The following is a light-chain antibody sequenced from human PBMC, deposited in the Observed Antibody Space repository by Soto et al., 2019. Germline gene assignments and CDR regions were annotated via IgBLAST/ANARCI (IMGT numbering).Light chain of an antibody. CDR3: AAWDDSLSGVV. CDR1: SSDAGAFGF. J-gene: IGLJ2*01. CDR2: YTS. V-gene: IGLV2-11*01. Sequence: QSVLAQPRSVSGSPGQSVTISCTRTSSDAGAFGFVSWFQQHPGKAPKLIMYYTSERPSGVPDRFSASKSGTSASLAISGLRSEDEADYYCAAWDDSLSGVVFGGGTKLTVL.